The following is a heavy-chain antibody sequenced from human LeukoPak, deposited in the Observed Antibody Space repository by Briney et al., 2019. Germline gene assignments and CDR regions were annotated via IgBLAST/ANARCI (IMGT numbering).Heavy chain of an antibody. CDR3: ARGLYYYDSSGYYYYYYGMDV. D-gene: IGHD3-22*01. J-gene: IGHJ6*02. V-gene: IGHV4-61*01. CDR2: IYYSGST. CDR1: GDSISSNSYY. Sequence: PSETLSLTCTVSGDSISSNSYYWSWIRQPPGKGLEWIGYIYYSGSTNYNPSLKSRVTISVDTSKNQFSLKLSSVTAADTAVYYCARGLYYYDSSGYYYYYYGMDVWGQGTTVTVSS.